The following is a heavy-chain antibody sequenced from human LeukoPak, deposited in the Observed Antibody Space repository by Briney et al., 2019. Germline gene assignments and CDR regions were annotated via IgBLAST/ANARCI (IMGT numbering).Heavy chain of an antibody. Sequence: GGSLRLSCVGSGFTFSYYWVNWVRQAPGKGLEWVSCISSSSSYIYYADSVKGRFTISRDNAKNSLYLQMNSLRAEDTAVYYCARDHGGITMVRGVIIATYYFDYWGQGTLVTVSS. CDR3: ARDHGGITMVRGVIIATYYFDY. V-gene: IGHV3-21*01. J-gene: IGHJ4*02. CDR2: ISSSSSYI. CDR1: GFTFSYYW. D-gene: IGHD3-10*01.